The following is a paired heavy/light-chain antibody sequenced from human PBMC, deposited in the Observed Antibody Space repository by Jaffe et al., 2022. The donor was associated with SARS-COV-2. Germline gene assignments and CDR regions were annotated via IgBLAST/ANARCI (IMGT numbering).Heavy chain of an antibody. CDR2: IIPIFGTA. D-gene: IGHD2-15*01. CDR3: ARDYCSGGSCYPGPPYYYGMDV. J-gene: IGHJ6*02. CDR1: GGTFSSYA. Sequence: QVQLVQSGAEVKKPGSSVKVSCKASGGTFSSYAISWVRQAPGQGLEWMGGIIPIFGTANYAQKFQGRVTITADESTSTAYMELSSLRSEDTAVYYCARDYCSGGSCYPGPPYYYGMDVWGQGTTVTVSS. V-gene: IGHV1-69*01.
Light chain of an antibody. J-gene: IGKJ1*01. CDR1: QSLVYSDGNTY. V-gene: IGKV2-30*01. Sequence: DVVMTQSPLSLPVTLGQPASISCRSSQSLVYSDGNTYLNWFQQRPGQSPRRLIYKVSNRDSGVPDRFSGSGSGTDFTLKISRVEAEDVGVYYCMQGTHWPQSFGQGTKVEIK. CDR3: MQGTHWPQS. CDR2: KVS.